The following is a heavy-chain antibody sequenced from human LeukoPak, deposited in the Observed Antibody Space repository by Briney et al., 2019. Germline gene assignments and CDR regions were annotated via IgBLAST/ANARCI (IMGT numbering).Heavy chain of an antibody. CDR3: ARATWDPNYYYYMDV. Sequence: GGSLRLSCAASGFTFSSYWMSWVRQAPGKGLEWVSSISSSSSYIYYADSVKGRSTISRDNAKNSLFLQMNSPRAEDTAVYFCARATWDPNYYYYMDVWGKGTTVTISS. V-gene: IGHV3-21*01. CDR1: GFTFSSYW. D-gene: IGHD1-26*01. CDR2: ISSSSSYI. J-gene: IGHJ6*03.